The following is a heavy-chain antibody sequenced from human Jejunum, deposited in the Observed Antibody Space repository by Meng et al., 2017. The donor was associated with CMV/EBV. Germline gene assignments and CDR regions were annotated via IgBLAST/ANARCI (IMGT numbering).Heavy chain of an antibody. CDR2: IIPRVDIP. J-gene: IGHJ4*02. Sequence: SNSHSISWLREVPGQGVEWMGRIIPRVDIPNYIPKFQGKITISADKSTNTAYLEVTSLTSEDTAMYYCARGSQVVAGIEDHYLDYWGQGSLVTVSS. V-gene: IGHV1-69*04. CDR3: ARGSQVVAGIEDHYLDY. CDR1: SNSHS. D-gene: IGHD6-19*01.